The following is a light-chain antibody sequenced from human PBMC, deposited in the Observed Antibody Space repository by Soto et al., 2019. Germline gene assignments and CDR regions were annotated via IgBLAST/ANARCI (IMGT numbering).Light chain of an antibody. J-gene: IGLJ1*01. CDR2: DVS. Sequence: QSALTQPASVSGSPGQSITISCTGTSSDVGGYNYVSWYQQHPGKAPKLMIYDVSNRPSGVSNRFSGSKSGNTASLTISGLQAEDEADYYCSSYTSSINSYVFGIGTKVTVL. CDR1: SSDVGGYNY. CDR3: SSYTSSINSYV. V-gene: IGLV2-14*01.